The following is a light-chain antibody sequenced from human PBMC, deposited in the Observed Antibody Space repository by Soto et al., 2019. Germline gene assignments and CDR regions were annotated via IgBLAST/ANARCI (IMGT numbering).Light chain of an antibody. V-gene: IGLV4-69*01. Sequence: QAVLTQSPSASASLGASVKLTCTLSSGHSSYAIAWHQQQPEKGPRYLMKLNSDGSHSKGDGIPDRFSCSSSGAERYLTISSLQSEDEADYYCQTWGTGMGVFGGGIKLTVL. J-gene: IGLJ2*01. CDR2: LNSDGSH. CDR3: QTWGTGMGV. CDR1: SGHSSYA.